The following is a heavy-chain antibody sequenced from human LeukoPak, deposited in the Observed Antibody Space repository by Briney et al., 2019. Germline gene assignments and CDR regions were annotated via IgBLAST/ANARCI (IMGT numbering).Heavy chain of an antibody. CDR1: GFTFSGSA. V-gene: IGHV3-73*01. CDR2: IRSKANSYAT. Sequence: GGSLRLSCAASGFTFSGSAMHWARQASGKGLEWVGRIRSKANSYATAYAASVEGRFTISRDDSKNTAYLQMNSLKTEDTAVYYCTAYCSGGSCPLDYWGQGTLVTVSS. J-gene: IGHJ4*02. D-gene: IGHD2-15*01. CDR3: TAYCSGGSCPLDY.